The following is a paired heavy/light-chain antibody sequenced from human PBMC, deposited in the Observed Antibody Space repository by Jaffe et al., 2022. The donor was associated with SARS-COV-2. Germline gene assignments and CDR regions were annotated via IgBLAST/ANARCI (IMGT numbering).Light chain of an antibody. CDR2: EVT. CDR1: SSDVGRYKY. V-gene: IGLV2-8*01. J-gene: IGLJ2*01. Sequence: QSALTQPPSASGSPGQSVSISCSGSSSDVGRYKYVSWYQQHPGKAPKLMIYEVTERPSGVPDRFSGSKSGNTASLTVSGLQAEDEADYYCTSYAGSDNPVVFGGGTKLTVL. CDR3: TSYAGSDNPVV.
Heavy chain of an antibody. CDR1: GFIFNTYA. Sequence: EVELLESGGGLVQPGGSLRLSCAASGFIFNTYALSWVRQAPGKGLEWLSTIGTSGGTTYYADSVKGRCTISRDNSKNTLYLEVHSLRAEDTAVYFCAKDRIQRSPNIWYSWAFDVWGRGTMVTVSS. CDR2: IGTSGGTT. CDR3: AKDRIQRSPNIWYSWAFDV. D-gene: IGHD6-13*01. J-gene: IGHJ3*01. V-gene: IGHV3-23*01.